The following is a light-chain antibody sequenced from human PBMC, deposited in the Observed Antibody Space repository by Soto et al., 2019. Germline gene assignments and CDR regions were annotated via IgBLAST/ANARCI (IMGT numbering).Light chain of an antibody. J-gene: IGLJ3*02. CDR2: DVS. Sequence: QSALTQPRSVSGSPGQSVTISCTGTSSDVGGYNYVSWYQHHPGEAPKLMIYDVSERPSGVPDRFSGSKSGNTASLTISGLQADDEADYYCCSYRGMYTCVFGGGTKLTVL. V-gene: IGLV2-11*01. CDR1: SSDVGGYNY. CDR3: CSYRGMYTCV.